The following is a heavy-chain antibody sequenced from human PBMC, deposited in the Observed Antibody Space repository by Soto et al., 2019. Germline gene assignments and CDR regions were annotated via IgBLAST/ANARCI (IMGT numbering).Heavy chain of an antibody. CDR1: GFTFSSYA. D-gene: IGHD2-2*01. V-gene: IGHV3-23*01. CDR2: ISGSGGST. CDR3: AQLPRYCSSTSCYLFDP. J-gene: IGHJ5*02. Sequence: GGSLRLSCAASGFTFSSYAMSWVRQAPGKGLEWVSAISGSGGSTYYADSVKGRFTISRDNSKNTLYLQMNSLRAEDTAVYYCAQLPRYCSSTSCYLFDPWGQGTLVTVSS.